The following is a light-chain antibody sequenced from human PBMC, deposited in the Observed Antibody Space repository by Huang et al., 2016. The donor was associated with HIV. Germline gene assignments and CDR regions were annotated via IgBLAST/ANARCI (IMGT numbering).Light chain of an antibody. CDR1: QSFSSY. J-gene: IGKJ2*01. Sequence: DIQMTQSPFSLSASVGDRVTITCRASQSFSSYLNWYQQKPGKAPKILIYAASTLQSGIPSRFSGSGAGTDFTLTITSLQPEDFATYYCQQTYIIPITFGQGTKLEIK. CDR3: QQTYIIPIT. CDR2: AAS. V-gene: IGKV1-39*01.